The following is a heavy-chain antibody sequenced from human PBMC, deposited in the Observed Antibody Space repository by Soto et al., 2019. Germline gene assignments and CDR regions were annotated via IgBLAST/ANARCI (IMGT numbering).Heavy chain of an antibody. CDR1: GFTFSSFA. J-gene: IGHJ5*02. CDR2: VSYDGNNK. Sequence: QVQLVESGGGVVQPGRSLRLSCAASGFTFSSFAMHWVRQAPGKGLEWVAVVSYDGNNKYYADSVKGRFTISRDNSKNTLNLQMTSLRAEDTAVYYCARGGYCSSTTCYNNWFDPWGQGTLVTVSS. CDR3: ARGGYCSSTTCYNNWFDP. V-gene: IGHV3-30-3*01. D-gene: IGHD2-2*02.